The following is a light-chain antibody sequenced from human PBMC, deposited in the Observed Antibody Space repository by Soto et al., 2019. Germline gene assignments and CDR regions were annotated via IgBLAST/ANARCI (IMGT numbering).Light chain of an antibody. CDR1: SSDVGSYNL. CDR3: SSYTSSSTNYV. Sequence: QSVLTQPASVSGSPGQSITISCTGTSSDVGSYNLVSWYQQHPGKAPKLMIYEVSNRPSGVSNRFSGSKSGNTASLTISGLQAEDEADYYCSSYTSSSTNYVFGTGTKLTVL. V-gene: IGLV2-14*02. J-gene: IGLJ1*01. CDR2: EVS.